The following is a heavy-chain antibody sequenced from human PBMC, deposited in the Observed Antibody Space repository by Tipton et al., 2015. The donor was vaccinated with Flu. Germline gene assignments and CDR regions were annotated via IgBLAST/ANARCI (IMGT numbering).Heavy chain of an antibody. CDR2: VSWNSGPI. J-gene: IGHJ3*02. Sequence: QLVQSGGGLVQPGGSLRLSCAASGFTFADYAMHWVRQAPGKGLEWVSGVSWNSGPIVYADSVKGRFTISRDNAKKSLFLQMNTLRADDTALYYCAKGLLKRARGTFDIWGQGTMVTVSS. CDR1: GFTFADYA. V-gene: IGHV3-9*01. D-gene: IGHD1-26*01. CDR3: AKGLLKRARGTFDI.